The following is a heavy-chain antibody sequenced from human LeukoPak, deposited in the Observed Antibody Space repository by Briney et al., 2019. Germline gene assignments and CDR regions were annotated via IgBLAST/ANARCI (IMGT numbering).Heavy chain of an antibody. J-gene: IGHJ4*02. D-gene: IGHD3-9*01. Sequence: SETLSLTCTVSGGSISSYYWSWIRQPPGKGLEWIGYIYYSGSTNYNPSLKSRVTISVDTSKNQFSLKLSSVTAADTAVYYCARGGDYDILTGYYGYFGYWGQGTLVTVSS. V-gene: IGHV4-59*01. CDR3: ARGGDYDILTGYYGYFGY. CDR2: IYYSGST. CDR1: GGSISSYY.